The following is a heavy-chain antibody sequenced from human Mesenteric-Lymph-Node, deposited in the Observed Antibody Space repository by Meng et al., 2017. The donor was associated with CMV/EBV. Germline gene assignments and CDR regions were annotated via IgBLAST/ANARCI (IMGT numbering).Heavy chain of an antibody. CDR3: ARDPFEYSSSYGMDV. D-gene: IGHD6-6*01. Sequence: SVKVSCKASGGTFSSYAISWLRQAPGQGLEGMGGIIPIFGTANYAQKFQGRVTITTDESTSTAYMELSSLRSEDTAVYYCARDPFEYSSSYGMDVWGQGTTVTVSS. V-gene: IGHV1-69*05. CDR1: GGTFSSYA. CDR2: IIPIFGTA. J-gene: IGHJ6*02.